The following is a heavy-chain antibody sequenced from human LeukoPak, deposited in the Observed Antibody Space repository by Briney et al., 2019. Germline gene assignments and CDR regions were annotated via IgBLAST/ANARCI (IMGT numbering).Heavy chain of an antibody. CDR3: ARGPYYDFWSGYWYYFDY. D-gene: IGHD3-3*01. CDR2: INHSGST. V-gene: IGHV4-34*01. CDR1: GGSFSGYY. Sequence: PSETLSLTCAVYGGSFSGYYWRWIRQPPGKGLEWIGEINHSGSTNYNPSLKSRVTISVDTSKNQFSLKLSSVTAADTAVYYCARGPYYDFWSGYWYYFDYWGQGTLVTVSS. J-gene: IGHJ4*02.